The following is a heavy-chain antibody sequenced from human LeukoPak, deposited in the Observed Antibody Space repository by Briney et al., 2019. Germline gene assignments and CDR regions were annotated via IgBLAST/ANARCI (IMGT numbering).Heavy chain of an antibody. Sequence: PSETLSLTCTVSGGSISSYYWSWLRQPPGKGLEWIGYIYYSGSTNYNPSLKSRVTISVDTSKNQFYLKLSSVTAADTAVYYCARRGKGITMVRFDRWGQGTLVTVSS. CDR3: ARRGKGITMVRFDR. D-gene: IGHD3-10*01. CDR2: IYYSGST. J-gene: IGHJ5*02. CDR1: GGSISSYY. V-gene: IGHV4-59*12.